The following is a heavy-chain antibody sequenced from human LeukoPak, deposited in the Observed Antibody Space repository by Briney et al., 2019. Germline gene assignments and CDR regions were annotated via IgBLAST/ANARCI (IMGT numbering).Heavy chain of an antibody. CDR3: AREFFDREGGTTVLDY. Sequence: GGSLRLSCAASGFTVSSNYMSWVRQAPGKGLEWVSVIYSGGSTYYADSVKGRFTISRDNSKNTLYLQMNSLRAEDTAVYYCAREFFDREGGTTVLDYWGQGTLVTVSS. J-gene: IGHJ4*02. CDR2: IYSGGST. D-gene: IGHD1-26*01. V-gene: IGHV3-53*01. CDR1: GFTVSSNY.